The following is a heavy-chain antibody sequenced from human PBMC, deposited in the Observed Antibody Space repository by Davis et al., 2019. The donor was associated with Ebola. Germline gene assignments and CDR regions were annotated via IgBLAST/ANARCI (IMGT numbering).Heavy chain of an antibody. CDR1: GFIFSTYV. D-gene: IGHD1-26*01. CDR3: AKDTSNIWFDI. V-gene: IGHV3-23*01. Sequence: GESLKISCSASGFIFSTYVMSWVRLAPGKGLEWVSTFGTSGDTYYADSVKGRFTISRDNSKNTLYLQMNGLRVDDTAIYYCAKDTSNIWFDIWGQGTMVTVSS. CDR2: FGTSGDT. J-gene: IGHJ3*02.